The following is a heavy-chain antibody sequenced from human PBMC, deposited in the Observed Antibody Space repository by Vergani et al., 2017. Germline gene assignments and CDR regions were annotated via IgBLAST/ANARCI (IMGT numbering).Heavy chain of an antibody. CDR3: AAHPGGYDSSGPSQY. D-gene: IGHD3-22*01. J-gene: IGHJ4*02. CDR2: IKQDGSEK. Sequence: EVQLLESGGGLVQPGGSLRLSCAASGFTFSSYAMSWVRQAPGKGLEWVANIKQDGSEKYYVDSVKGRFTISRDNDKNSLYLQMNSLRAEDTAVYYCAAHPGGYDSSGPSQYWGQGTLVTVSS. V-gene: IGHV3-7*03. CDR1: GFTFSSYA.